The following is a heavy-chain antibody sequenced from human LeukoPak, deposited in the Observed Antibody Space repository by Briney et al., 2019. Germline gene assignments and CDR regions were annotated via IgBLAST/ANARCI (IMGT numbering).Heavy chain of an antibody. CDR2: INQDGSEK. CDR1: EFTFSGYW. CDR3: AIGRSISNY. D-gene: IGHD6-6*01. J-gene: IGHJ4*02. V-gene: IGHV3-7*01. Sequence: GGSLRLSCAASEFTFSGYWMNWVRQAPGKGPEWVANINQDGSEKHYVDSVKGRFTNSRDNAKNSLFLQMNSLRVEDTAMYYCAIGRSISNYWGQGTLVTVSS.